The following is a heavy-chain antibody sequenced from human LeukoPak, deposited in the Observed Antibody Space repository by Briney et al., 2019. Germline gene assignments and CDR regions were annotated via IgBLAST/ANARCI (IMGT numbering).Heavy chain of an antibody. J-gene: IGHJ6*02. Sequence: SVKVCCRASGGTLFGHAISWVRQAPGQGLEWVGRVIAIVNIAHYAQKFQGRVTITADMSTTSAYMELNSLRSDDAAIYYCAREELATTRAAPDYYYFNGMDVWGQGTAVTVSS. CDR2: VIAIVNIA. D-gene: IGHD1-1*01. CDR3: AREELATTRAAPDYYYFNGMDV. CDR1: GGTLFGHA. V-gene: IGHV1-69*04.